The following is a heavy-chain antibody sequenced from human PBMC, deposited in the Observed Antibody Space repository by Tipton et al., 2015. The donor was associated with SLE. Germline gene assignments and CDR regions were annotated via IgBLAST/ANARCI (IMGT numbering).Heavy chain of an antibody. CDR2: IYYSGST. J-gene: IGHJ5*02. D-gene: IGHD3-10*01. CDR1: GGSISSSHYY. V-gene: IGHV4-39*07. Sequence: TLSLTCTVPGGSISSSHYYWGWIRQPPGKGLEWIGNIYYSGSTFYNPSFKGRITISVDTSKNQFSLEVRSVTAADTAVYYCARAPGGAYYYGSGGWFDPWGQGTLVTVSS. CDR3: ARAPGGAYYYGSGGWFDP.